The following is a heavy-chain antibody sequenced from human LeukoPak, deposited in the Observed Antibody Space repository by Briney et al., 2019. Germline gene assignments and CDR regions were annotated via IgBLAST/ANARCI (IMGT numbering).Heavy chain of an antibody. D-gene: IGHD6-19*01. Sequence: GGSLRLSCAASGFTFSNYAMPWVRQAPGKGLEWVAVISYDGSDKYNADSVKGRFTISRDNSKNTLYLQMNSLRAEDTAVYYCAKTLPGIAVGGYFDYWGQGTLVTVSS. CDR3: AKTLPGIAVGGYFDY. J-gene: IGHJ4*02. CDR2: ISYDGSDK. CDR1: GFTFSNYA. V-gene: IGHV3-30-3*02.